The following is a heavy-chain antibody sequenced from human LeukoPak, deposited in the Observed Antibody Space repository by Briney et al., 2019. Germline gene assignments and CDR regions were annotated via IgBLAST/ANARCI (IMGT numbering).Heavy chain of an antibody. J-gene: IGHJ4*02. D-gene: IGHD6-6*01. CDR1: GGSITSYY. Sequence: SETLSLTCTVSGGSITSYYWTYIRQPAGKGLEWIGRIHTSGSTNYNPSLKSRVTLSVDTSKNQFSLNLSSVTAADTAMYYCAREFSGTSIAARVFDSWGQGTLVTVSS. CDR2: IHTSGST. CDR3: AREFSGTSIAARVFDS. V-gene: IGHV4-4*07.